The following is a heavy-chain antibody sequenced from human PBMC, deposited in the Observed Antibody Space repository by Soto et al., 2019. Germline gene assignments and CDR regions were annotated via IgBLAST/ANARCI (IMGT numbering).Heavy chain of an antibody. D-gene: IGHD2-2*02. CDR1: GGSISSYY. V-gene: IGHV4-59*01. CDR2: ISNGGST. Sequence: KASETLSLTCGVSGGSISSYYWSWIRLPPGKGLEWIGYISNGGSTSYSPSLRGRVTISVDLSKNQCSLQLSSVTAADTAVYYWASHTYTHEMDVGGQGTAVT. J-gene: IGHJ6*02. CDR3: ASHTYTHEMDV.